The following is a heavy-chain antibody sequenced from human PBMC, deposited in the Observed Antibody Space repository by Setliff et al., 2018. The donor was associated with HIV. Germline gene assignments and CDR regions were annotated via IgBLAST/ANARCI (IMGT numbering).Heavy chain of an antibody. Sequence: ASVKVSCKVSGYTVTELSINWVRQAPGKGPERMGGFDPEDNKIVYAQKFQGRVTTTEDTSTDTAYMELSSLSPEDTAVYYCATRIRDGHRGYGYFDFWGQGTLVTVSS. CDR1: GYTVTELS. CDR2: FDPEDNKI. CDR3: ATRIRDGHRGYGYFDF. V-gene: IGHV1-24*01. J-gene: IGHJ4*02. D-gene: IGHD5-12*01.